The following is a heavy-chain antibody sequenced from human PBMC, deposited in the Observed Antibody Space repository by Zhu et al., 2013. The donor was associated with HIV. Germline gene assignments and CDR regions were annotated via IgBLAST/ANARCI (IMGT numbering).Heavy chain of an antibody. CDR2: INPSGGST. J-gene: IGHJ4*02. V-gene: IGHV1-46*01. CDR1: GYTFTSYY. CDR3: AREGMGKDKAGSAFDY. Sequence: QVQLVQSGAEVKKPGASVKVSCKASGYTFTSYYMHWVRQAPGQGLEWMGIINPSGGSTSYAQKFQGRVTMTRDTSTSTVYMELSSLRSEDTAVYYCAREGMGKDKAGSAFDYWGQGTLVTVSS. D-gene: IGHD2-15*01.